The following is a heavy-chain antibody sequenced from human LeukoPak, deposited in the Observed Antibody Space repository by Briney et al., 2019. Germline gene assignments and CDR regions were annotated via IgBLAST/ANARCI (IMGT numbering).Heavy chain of an antibody. CDR3: ARGGGYSYGLIDY. Sequence: PGGSLRLSCAASGFTFSSYWMHGVRQAPGKGLVLVSRINSDESSTSYADSVKGRFTLSRDNAKNTLYLQMNSLRAEDTAVYYCARGGGYSYGLIDYWGQGTLVTVSS. CDR1: GFTFSSYW. D-gene: IGHD5-18*01. J-gene: IGHJ4*02. V-gene: IGHV3-74*01. CDR2: INSDESST.